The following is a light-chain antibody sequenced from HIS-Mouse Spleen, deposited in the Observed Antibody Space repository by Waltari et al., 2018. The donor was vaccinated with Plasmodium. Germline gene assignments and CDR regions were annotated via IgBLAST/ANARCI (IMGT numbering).Light chain of an antibody. J-gene: IGLJ3*02. CDR1: ALPKKY. CDR2: EAS. CDR3: YSTDSSGNHRV. V-gene: IGLV3-10*01. Sequence: SYELTQPPSVSVSPGQTARITGSGEALPKKYAYWYQQKSGQAPVLVIYEASKRPSGIPERFSGSSSGTMATLTISGAQVEDEADYYCYSTDSSGNHRVFGGGTKLTVL.